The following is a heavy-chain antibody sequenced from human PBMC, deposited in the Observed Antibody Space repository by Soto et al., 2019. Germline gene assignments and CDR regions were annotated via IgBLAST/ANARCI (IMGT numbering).Heavy chain of an antibody. CDR3: ARDPRHCTGDRCYNWFDT. CDR1: GYTFTNYG. D-gene: IGHD2-8*02. CDR2: INPDNGYT. Sequence: QVQLVQSGGEVKIPGASVKVSCKASGYTFTNYGINWVRQAPGQGLEWLGWINPDNGYTKYAQKVQGRVTMTTDTSTTTAYMEVRSLRPDDTAVYFCARDPRHCTGDRCYNWFDTWGQGTLITVSS. V-gene: IGHV1-18*01. J-gene: IGHJ5*02.